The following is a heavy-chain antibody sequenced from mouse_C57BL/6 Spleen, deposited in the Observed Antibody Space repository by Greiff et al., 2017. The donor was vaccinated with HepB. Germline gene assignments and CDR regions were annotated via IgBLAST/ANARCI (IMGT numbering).Heavy chain of an antibody. Sequence: QVQLQQPGAELVRPGSSVKLSCKASGYTFTSYWMHWVKQRPIQGLEWIGNIDPSDSETHYNQKFKDKATLTVDKSSSTAYMQLSRLTSEDSAVYYCARYGTTRGLAYWGQGTLVTVSA. CDR1: GYTFTSYW. CDR2: IDPSDSET. V-gene: IGHV1-52*01. J-gene: IGHJ3*01. CDR3: ARYGTTRGLAY. D-gene: IGHD1-1*02.